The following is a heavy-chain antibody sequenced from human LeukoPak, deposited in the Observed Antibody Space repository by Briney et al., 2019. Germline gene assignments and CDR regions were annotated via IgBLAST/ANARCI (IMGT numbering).Heavy chain of an antibody. CDR1: GGSFSGYY. J-gene: IGHJ4*02. D-gene: IGHD5-18*01. V-gene: IGHV4-34*01. CDR2: INHSGST. Sequence: SETLSLTCAVYGGSFSGYYWSWIRQPPGKGLEWIGEINHSGSTNYNPSLKSRVTISVDTSKNQFSLKLSSVTAADTAVYYCARGYSHGLEAYFDYWGQGTLVTVSS. CDR3: ARGYSHGLEAYFDY.